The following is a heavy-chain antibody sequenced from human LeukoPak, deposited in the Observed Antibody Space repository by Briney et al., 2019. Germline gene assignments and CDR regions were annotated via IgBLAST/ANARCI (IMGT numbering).Heavy chain of an antibody. D-gene: IGHD2-15*01. J-gene: IGHJ4*02. CDR1: GFTFSSYA. CDR2: ISYDGSNK. Sequence: PGGSLRLSCAASGFTFSSYAMHWVRQAPGKGLEWVAVISYDGSNKYYADSVKGRFTISRDNSKNTLYLQMNSLRAEDTAVYYCARDMVVAATRAFDYWGQGTLVTVSS. CDR3: ARDMVVAATRAFDY. V-gene: IGHV3-30-3*01.